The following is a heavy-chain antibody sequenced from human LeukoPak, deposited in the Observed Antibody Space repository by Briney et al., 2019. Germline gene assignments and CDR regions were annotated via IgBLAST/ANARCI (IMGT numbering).Heavy chain of an antibody. CDR2: ISSGAGST. J-gene: IGHJ4*02. CDR3: VKGGAGSSEGG. Sequence: GGSLRLSCVASGFTFSSYSLSWVRQAPGKGLEWISTISSGAGSTFYADSVKGRFNISKDTSENTLSLHMNSLRPEDTAVYYCVKGGAGSSEGGWGQGTLVTVSS. CDR1: GFTFSSYS. D-gene: IGHD6-6*01. V-gene: IGHV3-23*01.